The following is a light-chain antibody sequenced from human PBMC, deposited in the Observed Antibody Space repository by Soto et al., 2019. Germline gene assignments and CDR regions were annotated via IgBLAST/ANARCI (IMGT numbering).Light chain of an antibody. CDR2: GAS. CDR3: QQYGTSPRT. J-gene: IGKJ1*01. CDR1: QSFSSNY. V-gene: IGKV3-20*01. Sequence: EIVLTQSPGTLSLSPGERATLSCRASQSFSSNYLAWYQQKPGQAPRLLIYGASSRATGIPDRFSGSGSGTDFILTISRLEPEDFAVYYCQQYGTSPRTFGQGTKVDI.